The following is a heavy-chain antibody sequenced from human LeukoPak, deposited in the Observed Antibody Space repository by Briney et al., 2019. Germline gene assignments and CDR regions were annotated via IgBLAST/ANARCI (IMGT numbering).Heavy chain of an antibody. D-gene: IGHD4-11*01. CDR2: IYYSGST. CDR1: GGSITSSSYY. CDR3: ARGANLMTTVTTYFQH. Sequence: SETLSLTCSASGGSITSSSYYWGWIRQPPGKGLEWIGTIYYSGSTYYNSSLKSRVTISVDTSKNQFSLKLTSVTAADTAVYYCARGANLMTTVTTYFQHWGQGTLVTVSS. J-gene: IGHJ1*01. V-gene: IGHV4-39*07.